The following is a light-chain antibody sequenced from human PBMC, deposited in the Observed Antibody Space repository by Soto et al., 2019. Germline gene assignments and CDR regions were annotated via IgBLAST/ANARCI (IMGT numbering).Light chain of an antibody. Sequence: QSVLTQPPSASGSHGQSVTISCTGTSSDVGGYNYVSWYQQHPGKAPKLMIYEVSKRPSGVPDRFSGSKSGNTASLTVSGLQAEDEADYYCSSYAGSNNVVFGGGTKLTLL. J-gene: IGLJ2*01. CDR1: SSDVGGYNY. CDR3: SSYAGSNNVV. V-gene: IGLV2-8*01. CDR2: EVS.